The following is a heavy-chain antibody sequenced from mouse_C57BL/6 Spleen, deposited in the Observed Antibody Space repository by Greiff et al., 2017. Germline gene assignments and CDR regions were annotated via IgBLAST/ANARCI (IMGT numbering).Heavy chain of an antibody. V-gene: IGHV1-26*01. CDR1: GYTFTDYY. D-gene: IGHD4-1*01. CDR3: ARWEDWEDY. J-gene: IGHJ2*01. CDR2: INPNNGGT. Sequence: EVQLQQSGPELVKPGASVKISCKASGYTFTDYYMNWVKQSHGKSLEWIGDINPNNGGTSYNQKFKGKATLTVDKSSSTAYMELRSLTSEDSAVYYCARWEDWEDYWGQGTTLTVSS.